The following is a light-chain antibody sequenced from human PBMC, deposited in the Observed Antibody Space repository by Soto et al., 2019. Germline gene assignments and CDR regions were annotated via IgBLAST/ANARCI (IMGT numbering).Light chain of an antibody. V-gene: IGLV2-8*01. Sequence: QSALIQPPSASGSPGQPVTISSTGTSRDVGGYNYVSWYQQHPGKVPKLMVYEVNKRPSGVPDRFSGSKSGNTASLTVSGLQAEDEADYYCTSYAGGNNVFGTGTKLTVL. CDR3: TSYAGGNNV. CDR2: EVN. J-gene: IGLJ1*01. CDR1: SRDVGGYNY.